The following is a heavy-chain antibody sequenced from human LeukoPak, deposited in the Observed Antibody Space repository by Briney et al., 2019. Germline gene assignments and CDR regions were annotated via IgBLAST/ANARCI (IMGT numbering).Heavy chain of an antibody. CDR1: GYTFTSYD. Sequence: GASVKVSCKASGYTFTSYDLNWVRQATGQGLEWMGWMNPTSGNPACAQKFQGRVTMNRNSSISAGYMELSSLRSEDTAVYYCARGRRRYNWNYALKEALYNWFDPWGEGTLVTVSS. D-gene: IGHD1-7*01. CDR3: ARGRRRYNWNYALKEALYNWFDP. V-gene: IGHV1-8*01. CDR2: MNPTSGNP. J-gene: IGHJ5*02.